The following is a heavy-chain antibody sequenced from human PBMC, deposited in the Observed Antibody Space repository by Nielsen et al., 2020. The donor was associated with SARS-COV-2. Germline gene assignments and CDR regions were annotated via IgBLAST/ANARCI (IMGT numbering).Heavy chain of an antibody. CDR1: GYTFTSYY. CDR2: INPSGGST. CDR3: ARDNLEDYYYYGMDV. V-gene: IGHV1-46*01. J-gene: IGHJ6*02. Sequence: GESLKISCKGSGYTFTSYYMHWVRQAPGQGLEWMGIINPSGGSTSYAQKFQGRVTMTRDTSTSTVYMELSSLRSEDTAVYYCARDNLEDYYYYGMDVWGQGTTVTVSS.